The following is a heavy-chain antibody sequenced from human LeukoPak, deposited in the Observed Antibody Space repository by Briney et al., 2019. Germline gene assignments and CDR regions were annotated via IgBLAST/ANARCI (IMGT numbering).Heavy chain of an antibody. V-gene: IGHV1-69*05. J-gene: IGHJ4*02. CDR1: GGTFSSYA. D-gene: IGHD2-21*01. CDR3: ARRLGRSFDY. Sequence: ASVKVSCKASGGTFSSYAISWVRQAPGQGLEWMGGIIPIFGTANYAQKFQGRITITRDTSATTAYMDLSSLRSEDTAMYYCARRLGRSFDYWGQGTLVTVSS. CDR2: IIPIFGTA.